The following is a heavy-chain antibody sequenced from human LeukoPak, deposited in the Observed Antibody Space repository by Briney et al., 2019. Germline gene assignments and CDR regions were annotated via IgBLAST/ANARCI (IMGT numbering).Heavy chain of an antibody. CDR1: GGSISSYH. Sequence: SETLSLTCTVSGGSISSYHWSWIRQPPGKGLEGIGYIYYSGSTNYNPSLESRVTISVDMSKNQFSLKLSSVTAAATVVYYCARDLGGELSPPDIWGQGTMVTVSS. CDR3: ARDLGGELSPPDI. J-gene: IGHJ3*02. CDR2: IYYSGST. D-gene: IGHD3-16*02. V-gene: IGHV4-59*01.